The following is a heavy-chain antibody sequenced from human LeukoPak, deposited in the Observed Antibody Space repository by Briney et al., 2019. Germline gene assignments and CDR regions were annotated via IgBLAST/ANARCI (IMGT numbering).Heavy chain of an antibody. V-gene: IGHV3-53*01. CDR1: GFTVSNNY. CDR3: VRGGVGTSGYFDY. CDR2: IYSGGST. Sequence: PGGSLRLSCAASGFTVSNNYVSWVRQAPGKGLEWVAVIYSGGSTYYTESVKGRFTISRDNSKNTLYLQMNSLRVDDTAVYYCVRGGVGTSGYFDYWGQGTLVTVSS. J-gene: IGHJ4*02. D-gene: IGHD3-10*01.